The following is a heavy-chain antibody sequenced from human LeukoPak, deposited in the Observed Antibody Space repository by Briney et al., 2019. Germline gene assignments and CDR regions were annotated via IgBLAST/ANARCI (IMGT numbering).Heavy chain of an antibody. CDR3: ARGDYGGDYFDY. Sequence: PGGSLTLSCAASGFTFSSYSMNWVRQAPGKGLEWVSSISSSSSYIYYADSVKGRFTISRDNAKNSLYLQMNSLRAEDTAVYYCARGDYGGDYFDYWGQGTLVTVSS. CDR2: ISSSSSYI. J-gene: IGHJ4*02. CDR1: GFTFSSYS. V-gene: IGHV3-21*04. D-gene: IGHD4-23*01.